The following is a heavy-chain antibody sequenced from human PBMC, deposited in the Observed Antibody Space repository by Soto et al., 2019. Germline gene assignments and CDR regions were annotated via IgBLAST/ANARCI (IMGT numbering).Heavy chain of an antibody. J-gene: IGHJ6*02. D-gene: IGHD3-3*01. CDR1: GGTFISYA. V-gene: IGHV1-69*13. CDR3: ARDDVFWSGSKAPYYYYGMDV. Sequence: GASVKVSCKASGGTFISYAISWVRQAPGQGLEWMGGIIPIFGTANYAQKLQGRVTITADESTSTAYMELSSLRSEDTAVYYCARDDVFWSGSKAPYYYYGMDVWGQGTTVTVSS. CDR2: IIPIFGTA.